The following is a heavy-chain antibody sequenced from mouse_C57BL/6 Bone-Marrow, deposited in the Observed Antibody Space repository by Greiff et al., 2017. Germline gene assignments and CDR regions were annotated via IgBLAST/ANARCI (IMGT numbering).Heavy chain of an antibody. V-gene: IGHV1-80*01. J-gene: IGHJ3*01. CDR2: IYPGDGDT. Sequence: VMLVESGAELVKPGASVKISCKASGYAFSSYWMNWVKQRPGKGLEWIGQIYPGDGDTNYNGKFKGKATLTADKSSSTAYMQLSSLTSEDSAVYFWARWGRERWLAYGGKGTLVTVAA. CDR1: GYAFSSYW. CDR3: ARWGRERWLAY.